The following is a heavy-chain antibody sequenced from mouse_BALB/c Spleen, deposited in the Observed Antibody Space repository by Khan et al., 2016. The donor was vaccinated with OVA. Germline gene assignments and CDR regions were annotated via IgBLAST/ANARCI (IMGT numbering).Heavy chain of an antibody. V-gene: IGHV1-69*02. CDR1: GYTFTNSW. CDR3: TREGVDGSSFVY. Sequence: QVRLQQSGTELVRPGASVKLSCKASGYTFTNSWINWVKQRPGQGLEWIGNIYPSDSYINYNQKFRDKATLTVDKSSTTAYMHLSSPTSEDSAVYYCTREGVDGSSFVYWGQGTLVTVSA. D-gene: IGHD2-3*01. J-gene: IGHJ3*01. CDR2: IYPSDSYI.